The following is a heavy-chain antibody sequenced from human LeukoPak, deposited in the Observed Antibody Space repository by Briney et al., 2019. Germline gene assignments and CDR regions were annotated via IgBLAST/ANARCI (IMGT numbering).Heavy chain of an antibody. CDR2: IYTSGST. CDR1: GGSISSYY. Sequence: SETLSLTCTVSGGSISSYYWSWIRQPAGKGLEWIGRIYTSGSTNYNPSLKSRVTISVDTSKNQFSLKLSSVTAADTAVYYCASSRGYSQPWFGYYFDYWGQGTLVTVSS. V-gene: IGHV4-4*07. D-gene: IGHD5-18*01. CDR3: ASSRGYSQPWFGYYFDY. J-gene: IGHJ4*02.